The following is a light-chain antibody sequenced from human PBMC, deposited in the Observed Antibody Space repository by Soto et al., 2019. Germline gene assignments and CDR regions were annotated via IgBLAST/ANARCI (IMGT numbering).Light chain of an antibody. CDR2: EVS. Sequence: QSVLTQPASVSGSPGQSITISCTGTSSDVAGYNYVSWYQQHPGKAPKVMIYEVSNRPSGVSNRFSGSKSGNMASLTISGLQAEDEADYYCSSYISSSTLVFGGGTKLTVL. CDR1: SSDVAGYNY. V-gene: IGLV2-14*01. J-gene: IGLJ2*01. CDR3: SSYISSSTLV.